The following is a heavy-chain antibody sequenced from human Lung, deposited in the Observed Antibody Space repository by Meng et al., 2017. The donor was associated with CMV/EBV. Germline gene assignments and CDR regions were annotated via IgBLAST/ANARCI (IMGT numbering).Heavy chain of an antibody. CDR2: FDPEDGET. J-gene: IGHJ4*02. CDR1: GYNLIELS. D-gene: IGHD2-21*02. Sequence: ASXXVSXKVSGYNLIELSMQWVRQAPGKGLEWMGGFDPEDGETIYAQKFQGRVTLTEDTSTNTAYMELSSLISADTAVYYCVTDDLCSGGDCAVAYWGQGVLVTVSS. CDR3: VTDDLCSGGDCAVAY. V-gene: IGHV1-24*01.